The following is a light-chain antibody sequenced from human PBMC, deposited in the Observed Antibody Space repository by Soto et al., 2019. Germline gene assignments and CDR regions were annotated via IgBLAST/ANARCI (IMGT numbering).Light chain of an antibody. J-gene: IGLJ2*01. CDR3: SSYSGSDTMI. V-gene: IGLV2-8*01. Sequence: QSALTQSPSASGSPGQSVTISCTGTSSDIGGYNSVSWYQQHPGKAPKVMIYDVSKRPSGVPDRFSGSKSGNTASLTVSALQAEDEADYYCSSYSGSDTMIFGGGTKLTVL. CDR1: SSDIGGYNS. CDR2: DVS.